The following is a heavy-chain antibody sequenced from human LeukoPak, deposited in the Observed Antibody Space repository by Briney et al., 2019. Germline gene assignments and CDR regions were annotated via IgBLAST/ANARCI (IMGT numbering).Heavy chain of an antibody. CDR1: GYTFTGYY. J-gene: IGHJ4*02. V-gene: IGHV1-2*06. CDR3: ARVPSYSSSWYRAFDY. Sequence: ASVKVSCKASGYTFTGYYMHWVRQAPGQGLEWMGRINPNSGGTNYAQKFQGRVTMTRDTSISTAYMELSRLRSDDTAVYYCARVPSYSSSWYRAFDYWGQGILVTVSS. D-gene: IGHD6-13*01. CDR2: INPNSGGT.